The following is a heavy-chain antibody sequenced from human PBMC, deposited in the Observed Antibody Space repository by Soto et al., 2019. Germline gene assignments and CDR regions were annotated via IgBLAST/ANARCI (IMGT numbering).Heavy chain of an antibody. Sequence: GESLKISCKGSGYSFTSYWIGWVRQMPGKGLEWMGIIYPGDSDTRYSPSFQGQVTISADKSISTAYLQWSSLKASDTAMYYCARLRYITIFGVVIRGDAFDIWGQGTMVTVSS. CDR3: ARLRYITIFGVVIRGDAFDI. CDR2: IYPGDSDT. V-gene: IGHV5-51*01. J-gene: IGHJ3*02. CDR1: GYSFTSYW. D-gene: IGHD3-3*01.